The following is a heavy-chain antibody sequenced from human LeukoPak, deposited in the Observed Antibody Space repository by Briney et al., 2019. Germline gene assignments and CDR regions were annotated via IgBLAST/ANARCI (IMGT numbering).Heavy chain of an antibody. J-gene: IGHJ4*02. D-gene: IGHD3-3*01. CDR3: ASADYYDFWSGPFDY. Sequence: ASVKVSCKASGYTFTSYYMHWVRQAPGQGLEWMGIINPSGGSTSYAQKFQGRVTMTRDTSISTAYMELSRLRSDDTAVFYCASADYYDFWSGPFDYWGQGTLVTDSS. CDR2: INPSGGST. CDR1: GYTFTSYY. V-gene: IGHV1-46*01.